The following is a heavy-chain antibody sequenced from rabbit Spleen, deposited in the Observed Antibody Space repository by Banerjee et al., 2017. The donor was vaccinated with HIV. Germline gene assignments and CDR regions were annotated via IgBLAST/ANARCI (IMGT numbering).Heavy chain of an antibody. CDR1: GVSFNFNNY. CDR2: VDVGSSGFT. V-gene: IGHV1S40*01. Sequence: QSLEESGGDLVKPGASLTLTCTASGVSFNFNNYMCWVRQAPGKGLEWIGCVDVGSSGFTYFANWAKGRFTISKTSSTTVTLQMTSLTAADTATYFCARDLDGVIGWNFGWWGQGTLVTVS. D-gene: IGHD1-1*01. J-gene: IGHJ4*01. CDR3: ARDLDGVIGWNFGW.